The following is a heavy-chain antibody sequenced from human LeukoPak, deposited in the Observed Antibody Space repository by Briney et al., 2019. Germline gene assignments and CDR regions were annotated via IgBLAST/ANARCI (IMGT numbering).Heavy chain of an antibody. CDR3: AREGQITTGYYYYMDV. Sequence: GGSLRLSCATSGFTFSNYWMSWVRQALRKGLEWVANIKQDGSETYYVDSVKGRFTISRENAKNSLYLQMNSLRVDDMAVYYCAREGQITTGYYYYMDVWGKGSTVTVSS. CDR2: IKQDGSET. J-gene: IGHJ6*03. D-gene: IGHD3-16*01. CDR1: GFTFSNYW. V-gene: IGHV3-7*01.